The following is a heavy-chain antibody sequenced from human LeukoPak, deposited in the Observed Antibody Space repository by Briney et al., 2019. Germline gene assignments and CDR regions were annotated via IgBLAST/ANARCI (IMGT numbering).Heavy chain of an antibody. D-gene: IGHD5-24*01. CDR3: ARDGYNYRPNYYYYYYMDV. CDR1: GGSISSGSYY. J-gene: IGHJ6*03. CDR2: IYTSGST. Sequence: PSETLSLTCTVSGGSISSGSYYWSWIRQPAGKGLEWIGRIYTSGSTNYNPSLKSRVTISVDTSKNQFSLKLSSVTAADTAVYYCARDGYNYRPNYYYYYYMDVWGKGTTVTISS. V-gene: IGHV4-61*02.